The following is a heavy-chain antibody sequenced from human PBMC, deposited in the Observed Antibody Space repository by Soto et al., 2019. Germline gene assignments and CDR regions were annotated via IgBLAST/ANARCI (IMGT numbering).Heavy chain of an antibody. CDR1: GYTLTELS. D-gene: IGHD1-26*01. V-gene: IGHV1-24*01. Sequence: ASVKVSCKVSGYTLTELSMHWVRQAPGKGLEWMGGFDPEDGETIYAQKFQGRVTMTEDTSTDTAYMELSSLRSEDTAVYYCATLEISGSPDQYFDYWGQGTLVTVSS. CDR2: FDPEDGET. CDR3: ATLEISGSPDQYFDY. J-gene: IGHJ4*02.